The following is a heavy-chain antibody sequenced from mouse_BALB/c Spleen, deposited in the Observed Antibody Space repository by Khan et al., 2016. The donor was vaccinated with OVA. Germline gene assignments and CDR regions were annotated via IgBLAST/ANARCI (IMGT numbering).Heavy chain of an antibody. V-gene: IGHV1-4*01. J-gene: IGHJ3*01. CDR3: EREEAYYGSDVRVAY. CDR2: INPSNDYT. D-gene: IGHD2-10*01. Sequence: VQLQESGAELARPGASMKMSCKASGYTFTTYTMHWVKQRPGQGLEWIGYINPSNDYTNYNQTFKDKVTLTADKSSSTVYMQLSSLTSEDSAAYYCEREEAYYGSDVRVAYWGQGTMVTVSS. CDR1: GYTFTTYT.